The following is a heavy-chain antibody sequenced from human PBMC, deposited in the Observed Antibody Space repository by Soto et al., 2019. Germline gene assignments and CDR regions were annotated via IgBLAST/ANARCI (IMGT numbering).Heavy chain of an antibody. CDR2: IHPSGGGT. CDR3: ARGGHIAVVTASFDN. D-gene: IGHD2-21*02. V-gene: IGHV1-46*02. Sequence: QVQLVQSGAEVRKPGASVKVSCKPSGYTFNTYYLHWLRQAPGQALEWMGVIHPSGGGTTYAQKFLGRVTVTRDTSTTTVFMELSRPRSDDTAVYYCARGGHIAVVTASFDNWGQGTLVTVSS. CDR1: GYTFNTYY. J-gene: IGHJ4*02.